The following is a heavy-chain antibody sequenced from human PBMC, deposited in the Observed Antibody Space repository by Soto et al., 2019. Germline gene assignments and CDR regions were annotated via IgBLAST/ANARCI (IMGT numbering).Heavy chain of an antibody. D-gene: IGHD3-3*01. V-gene: IGHV2-5*02. CDR3: AHRVLRTVFGLVTTNAIYFDF. CDR1: GFSLTTSGVG. Sequence: QITLNESGPTQVKPRQTLTLTCTFSGFSLTTSGVGVGWIRQSPGKAPEWLALIYWDDDKRYSPSLKSRLTITKDTSKNQVVLTMAYLDPADTATYYCAHRVLRTVFGLVTTNAIYFDFCGQGTPVAVSS. J-gene: IGHJ4*02. CDR2: IYWDDDK.